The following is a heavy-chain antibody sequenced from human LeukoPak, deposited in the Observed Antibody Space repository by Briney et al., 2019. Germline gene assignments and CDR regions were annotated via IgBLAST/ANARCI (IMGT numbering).Heavy chain of an antibody. D-gene: IGHD5-12*01. CDR1: GFTFSSYE. Sequence: PGGSLRLSCAASGFTFSSYEVNWVRQAPGKGLEWVSAISGSGGSRYYADSVKGRFTISRDNSKKTLYLQMNSLRAEDTAVYYCVKDPHNTSAYMSGYFDHWGQGTLVTVSS. CDR2: ISGSGGSR. V-gene: IGHV3-23*01. CDR3: VKDPHNTSAYMSGYFDH. J-gene: IGHJ4*02.